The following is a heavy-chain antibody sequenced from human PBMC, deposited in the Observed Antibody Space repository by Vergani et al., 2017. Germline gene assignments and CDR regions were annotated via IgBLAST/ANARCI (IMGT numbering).Heavy chain of an antibody. CDR3: ARAGAPYGDYLIDY. CDR1: GGSISSYY. CDR2: IYYSGST. V-gene: IGHV4-59*01. J-gene: IGHJ4*02. D-gene: IGHD4-17*01. Sequence: QVQLQQWGAGLLKPSETLSLTCTVSGGSISSYYWSWIRQPPGKGLEWIGYIYYSGSTNYNPSLKSRVTISVDTSKNQFSLKLSSVTAADTAVYYCARAGAPYGDYLIDYWGQGTLVTVSS.